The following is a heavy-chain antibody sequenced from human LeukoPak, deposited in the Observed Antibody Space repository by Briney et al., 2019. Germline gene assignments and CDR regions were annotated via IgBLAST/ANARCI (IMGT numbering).Heavy chain of an antibody. Sequence: SETLSLTCSVYGVSFSGYYWSWLRQPPGKGREGCGSIYYSGSTYYNPSPKSRVTISVDTSKNQFSLKLSSVTAADTAVYYCARALQIDSSGYYFAPFDYWGQGTLVTVSS. CDR1: GVSFSGYY. V-gene: IGHV4-34*01. CDR2: IYYSGST. D-gene: IGHD3-22*01. J-gene: IGHJ4*02. CDR3: ARALQIDSSGYYFAPFDY.